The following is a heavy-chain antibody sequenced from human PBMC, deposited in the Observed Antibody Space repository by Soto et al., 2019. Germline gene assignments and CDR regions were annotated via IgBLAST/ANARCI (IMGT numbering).Heavy chain of an antibody. J-gene: IGHJ4*02. V-gene: IGHV5-51*01. Sequence: GESLKISCKGSGYSFTSYWIGWVRQMPGKGLEWMGIIYPGDSDTRYSPSFQGQVTISADKSISTAYLQWSSLKASDTAMYYCARLWGEYCSGGSCYSDYWGQGTLVTVSS. CDR3: ARLWGEYCSGGSCYSDY. CDR1: GYSFTSYW. CDR2: IYPGDSDT. D-gene: IGHD2-15*01.